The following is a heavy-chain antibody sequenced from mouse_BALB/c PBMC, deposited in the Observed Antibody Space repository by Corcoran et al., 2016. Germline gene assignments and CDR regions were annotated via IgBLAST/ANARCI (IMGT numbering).Heavy chain of an antibody. D-gene: IGHD1-1*01. CDR2: IDPANGKT. J-gene: IGHJ3*01. Sequence: EVQLQQSGAELVKPGASVKLSCTASGFNIKDTYMHWVKQRPEQGLEWIGRIDPANGKTKYDPKFQGKATITADTSSNSAYLQLSSLTSEDTAVDYCARHGSSYPFAYWGQGTLVTVSA. CDR1: GFNIKDTY. V-gene: IGHV14-3*02. CDR3: ARHGSSYPFAY.